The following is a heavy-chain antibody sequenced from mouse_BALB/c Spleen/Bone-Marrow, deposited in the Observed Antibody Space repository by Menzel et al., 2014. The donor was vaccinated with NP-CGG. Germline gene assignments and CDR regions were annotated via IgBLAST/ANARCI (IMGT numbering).Heavy chain of an antibody. CDR3: ARGSSFDY. CDR2: IYPGNVNT. Sequence: QVQLKESGPELVKPGASVRIPCKASGYTFTSYYIHWVKQRPGQGLEWIGWIYPGNVNTKYNEKFKGKATLTADKSSNTAYMQLSSLTSEDSAVYFCARGSSFDYWGQGTTLTVSS. J-gene: IGHJ2*01. V-gene: IGHV1S56*01. CDR1: GYTFTSYY. D-gene: IGHD1-1*01.